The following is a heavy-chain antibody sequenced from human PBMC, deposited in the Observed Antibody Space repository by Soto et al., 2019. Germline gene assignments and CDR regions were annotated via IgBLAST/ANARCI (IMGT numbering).Heavy chain of an antibody. V-gene: IGHV4-59*01. Sequence: SETLSLTSTVSGGSICSYYWSWIRQPPGKGLELIGYIYYSGSINYNPSIKSRVTISVDTSKNQFSLKLSSVTAADTAVYYCAREYSGYDQTFDYWGQGTLVTVSS. CDR2: IYYSGSI. D-gene: IGHD5-12*01. CDR3: AREYSGYDQTFDY. CDR1: GGSICSYY. J-gene: IGHJ4*02.